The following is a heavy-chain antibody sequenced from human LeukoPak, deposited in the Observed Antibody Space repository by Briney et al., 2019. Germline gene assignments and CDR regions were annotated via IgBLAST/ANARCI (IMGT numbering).Heavy chain of an antibody. CDR1: GFTFSKYA. CDR2: ITVSGTIT. V-gene: IGHV3-23*01. Sequence: GGSLRLSCEAPGFTFSKYAMTWVRQAPGKGLEWVSAITVSGTITYYADSAKGRFTISRDDSENTLSLQMDSLSAEDTALYYCAKYISDSGAYYAFDYWGQGTLVTVSS. CDR3: AKYISDSGAYYAFDY. J-gene: IGHJ4*02. D-gene: IGHD3-10*01.